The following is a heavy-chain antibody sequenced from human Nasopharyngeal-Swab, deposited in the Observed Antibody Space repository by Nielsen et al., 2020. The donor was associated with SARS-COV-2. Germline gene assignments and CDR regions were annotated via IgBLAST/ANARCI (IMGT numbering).Heavy chain of an antibody. D-gene: IGHD3-22*01. J-gene: IGHJ6*02. Sequence: GESLKISCAASGFTFDSFALSWVRQAPGKRLEWVSAIGGSGLSTYYADSVMGRFTISRDNSKNTLYLQMNRLRAEDTAVYYCAKSYYYDSSGYYPNYGLDVWGQGTTVTVSS. CDR3: AKSYYYDSSGYYPNYGLDV. V-gene: IGHV3-23*01. CDR1: GFTFDSFA. CDR2: IGGSGLST.